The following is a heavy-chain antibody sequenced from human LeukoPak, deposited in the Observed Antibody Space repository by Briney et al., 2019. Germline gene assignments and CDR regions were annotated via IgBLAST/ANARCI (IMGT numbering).Heavy chain of an antibody. Sequence: SETLSLTCTVSGGSISSGDYYWGWIRQPPGKGLEWIGYIYYSGNTYYNPSLKSRVTISVDTSKNQFSPKLGSVTAADTAVYYCARIRKHDYGDGAYYFDYWGQGTLVTVSS. CDR3: ARIRKHDYGDGAYYFDY. D-gene: IGHD4-17*01. J-gene: IGHJ4*02. V-gene: IGHV4-30-4*01. CDR2: IYYSGNT. CDR1: GGSISSGDYY.